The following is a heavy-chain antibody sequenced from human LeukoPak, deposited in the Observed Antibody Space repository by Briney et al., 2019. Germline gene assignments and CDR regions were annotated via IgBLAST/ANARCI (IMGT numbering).Heavy chain of an antibody. CDR2: IYYSGST. CDR1: GGSISSSSYY. D-gene: IGHD3-10*01. CDR3: ARHRRLWFGELPGWFDP. Sequence: SETLSLTCTVSGGSISSSSYYWGWIRQPPGKGLEWIGSIYYSGSTYYNPSLKSRVTISVDTSKNQFSLKLSSVTAADTAVYYCARHRRLWFGELPGWFDPWGQGTLVTVSS. V-gene: IGHV4-39*01. J-gene: IGHJ5*02.